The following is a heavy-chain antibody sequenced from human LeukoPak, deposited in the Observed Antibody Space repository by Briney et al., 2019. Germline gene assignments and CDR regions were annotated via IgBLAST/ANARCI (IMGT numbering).Heavy chain of an antibody. CDR3: ARGVLGYYYYMDV. Sequence: SAKVSCKASGGTFDTFAISWVRQAPGQGLEWMGRVISALGKANYAEKFQDRVTITADNTTTTAYMELSSLRSEDTAVYYCARGVLGYYYYMDVWGKGTTVTVSS. CDR1: GGTFDTFA. J-gene: IGHJ6*03. D-gene: IGHD3-10*01. V-gene: IGHV1-69*04. CDR2: VISALGKA.